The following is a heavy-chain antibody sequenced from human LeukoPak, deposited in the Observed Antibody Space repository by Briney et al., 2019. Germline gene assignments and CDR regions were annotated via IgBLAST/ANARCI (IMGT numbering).Heavy chain of an antibody. Sequence: ASVTVSCKASGSTFTSYYMQWVRQAPGQGLEWMGIIDPSGGSTSSAQKFQGRVTMTRDTSTSTVYMDLSSLRSEDTAMYDCARDNTAAGPFDYWGQGTLVTVSS. V-gene: IGHV1-46*01. CDR3: ARDNTAAGPFDY. CDR2: IDPSGGST. J-gene: IGHJ4*02. CDR1: GSTFTSYY. D-gene: IGHD6-13*01.